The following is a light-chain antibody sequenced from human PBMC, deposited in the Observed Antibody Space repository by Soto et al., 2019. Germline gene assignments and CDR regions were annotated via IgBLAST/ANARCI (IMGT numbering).Light chain of an antibody. CDR1: QSLVHSDGNTY. CDR2: KVS. Sequence: DVVMTQSPLSLPVTLGQPASISCRSSQSLVHSDGNTYLNWFQQRPGQSPRRLIYKVSSRDSGVPDRFSGSGSGTDFTLKISRVEAEDVAVYYCMQAAYWPWTFGQGTKVEIK. V-gene: IGKV2-30*02. J-gene: IGKJ1*01. CDR3: MQAAYWPWT.